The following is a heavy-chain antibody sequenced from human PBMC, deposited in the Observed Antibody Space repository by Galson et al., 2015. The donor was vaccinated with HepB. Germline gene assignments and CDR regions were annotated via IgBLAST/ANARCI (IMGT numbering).Heavy chain of an antibody. CDR1: GYTFTGYY. CDR3: ARREGATSGFDY. CDR2: VSPNSDGA. V-gene: IGHV1-2*02. J-gene: IGHJ4*02. Sequence: SVKVSCKASGYTFTGYYIYWMRQAPGQGLEWMGWVSPNSDGAYYAQNFQGRVTMTRDTSISTAYMELSRLTSDDTAVYYCARREGATSGFDYWGQGTQVTVSS. D-gene: IGHD3-10*01.